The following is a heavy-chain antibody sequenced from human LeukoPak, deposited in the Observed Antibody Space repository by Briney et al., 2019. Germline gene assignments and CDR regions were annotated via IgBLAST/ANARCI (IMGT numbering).Heavy chain of an antibody. CDR3: AKGAASGIAAAGTLFDY. CDR2: ISWKSGSI. D-gene: IGHD6-13*01. V-gene: IGHV3-9*01. CDR1: GFTFDDYA. Sequence: GGSLRLSCAASGFTFDDYAMHWVRQAPGKGLEWVSGISWKSGSIGYADSVKGRFTISRDYAKNSLYLHMNSLRAEDTAFYYCAKGAASGIAAAGTLFDYWGQGTLVTVSS. J-gene: IGHJ4*02.